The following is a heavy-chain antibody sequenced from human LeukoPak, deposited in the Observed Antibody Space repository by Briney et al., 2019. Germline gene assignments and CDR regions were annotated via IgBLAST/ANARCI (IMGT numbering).Heavy chain of an antibody. CDR1: GFTFSSYA. D-gene: IGHD2-2*01. CDR3: AKLVPHSGYIVVVPAAGMDV. V-gene: IGHV3-23*01. Sequence: GGSLRLSCAASGFTFSSYAMSWVRQAPGKGLEWVSAISGSGGSTYYADSVKGRFTISRDNSKNTLYLQMNSLRAEDTAVYYCAKLVPHSGYIVVVPAAGMDVWGQGTTVTVSS. CDR2: ISGSGGST. J-gene: IGHJ6*02.